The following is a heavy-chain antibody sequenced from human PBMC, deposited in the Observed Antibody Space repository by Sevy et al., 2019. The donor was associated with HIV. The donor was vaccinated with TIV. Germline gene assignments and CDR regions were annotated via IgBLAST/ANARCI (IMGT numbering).Heavy chain of an antibody. CDR3: TRGGARDSSSWYGYFDY. D-gene: IGHD6-13*01. Sequence: GGSLRLSCAASGFTFSGSAMQRVRQASGKGLEWVGRIRSKGNSYATAYAASVKGRFTISRDDSKNTVYLQMNSLKTEDTAVYYCTRGGARDSSSWYGYFDYWGQGTLVTVSS. CDR2: IRSKGNSYAT. CDR1: GFTFSGSA. V-gene: IGHV3-73*01. J-gene: IGHJ4*02.